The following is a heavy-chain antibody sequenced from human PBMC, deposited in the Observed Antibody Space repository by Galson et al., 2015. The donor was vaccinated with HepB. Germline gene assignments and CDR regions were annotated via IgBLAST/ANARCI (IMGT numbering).Heavy chain of an antibody. CDR2: IYYSGST. D-gene: IGHD5-24*01. Sequence: LSLTCTVSGGSISSGDYYWSWIRQPPGKGLEWIGYIYYSGSTYYNPSLKSRVTISVDTSKNQFSLKLSSVTAADTAVYYCARGNGDGYNFWEVWDWGQGTLVTVSS. CDR1: GGSISSGDYY. CDR3: ARGNGDGYNFWEVWD. V-gene: IGHV4-30-4*01. J-gene: IGHJ4*02.